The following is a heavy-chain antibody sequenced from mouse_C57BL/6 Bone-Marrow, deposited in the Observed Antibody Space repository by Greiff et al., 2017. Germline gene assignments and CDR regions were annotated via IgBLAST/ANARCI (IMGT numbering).Heavy chain of an antibody. CDR1: GFTFSSYG. CDR3: ARQGG. V-gene: IGHV5-6*02. Sequence: DVMLVESGGDLVKPGGSLKLSCAASGFTFSSYGMSWVRPTPDKRLEWVATISSGGSYTYYPDSVKGRFTISRDNAKNTLYLQMSSLKSEDTAMYYCARQGGWGQGTTLTVAS. J-gene: IGHJ2*01. CDR2: ISSGGSYT.